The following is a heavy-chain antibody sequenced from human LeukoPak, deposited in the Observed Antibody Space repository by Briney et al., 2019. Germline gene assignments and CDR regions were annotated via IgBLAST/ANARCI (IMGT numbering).Heavy chain of an antibody. Sequence: SQTLSLTCAISGDSVSSNSADWNWIRQSPSRGLEWLGWTYYRSKWNNDYAVTVKSRITINPDKSKNQFSLQLNSVTPEDTAVYYCARGPPTTVSLNNWFDPWGQGTLVTVSS. D-gene: IGHD4-17*01. V-gene: IGHV6-1*01. CDR1: GDSVSSNSAD. CDR2: TYYRSKWNN. CDR3: ARGPPTTVSLNNWFDP. J-gene: IGHJ5*02.